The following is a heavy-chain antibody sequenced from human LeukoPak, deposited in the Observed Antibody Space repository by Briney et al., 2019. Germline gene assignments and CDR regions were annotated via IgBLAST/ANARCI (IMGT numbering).Heavy chain of an antibody. CDR3: AKRSATTVTYYFDY. Sequence: GGSLRLSCAASGITFSSYAMGWVRQAPGKGLEWVSAISGSGGSTYYADSVKGRFTISRDNSKNTLYLQMNSLRAEDTAVYYCAKRSATTVTYYFDYWGQGTLVTVSS. CDR1: GITFSSYA. CDR2: ISGSGGST. V-gene: IGHV3-23*01. J-gene: IGHJ4*02. D-gene: IGHD4-17*01.